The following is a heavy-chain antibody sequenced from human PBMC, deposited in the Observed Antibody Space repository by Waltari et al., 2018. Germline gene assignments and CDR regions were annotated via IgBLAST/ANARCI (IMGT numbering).Heavy chain of an antibody. CDR2: IKQDGSET. D-gene: IGHD3-10*01. CDR1: GFTFSSYW. V-gene: IGHV3-7*01. CDR3: ARDYRGYYGSGSYKWYFDL. Sequence: EVQLVESGGGLVQPGGSLRLSCAASGFTFSSYWMSWVRQAPGKGLSWVANIKQDGSETYYVDSVKGRFTISRDNAKNSRYLQMNSLRAEDTAVYYCARDYRGYYGSGSYKWYFDLWGRGTLVTVSS. J-gene: IGHJ2*01.